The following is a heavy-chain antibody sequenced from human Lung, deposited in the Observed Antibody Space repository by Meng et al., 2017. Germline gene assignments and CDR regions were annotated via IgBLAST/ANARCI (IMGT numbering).Heavy chain of an antibody. V-gene: IGHV1-2*06. CDR2: INPKSGDT. CDR1: GYNFPDYY. J-gene: IGHJ4*02. Sequence: QGRLVHAGAEVKKPGAPVMASCKPSGYNFPDYYIHWVRRAPGQGLEWMGRINPKSGDTHYAQKFKARVTMTGDTSISTAYMELSGLRSDDTAMYYCARDEDISAAGKLFGDYWGQGTLVTVSS. CDR3: ARDEDISAAGKLFGDY. D-gene: IGHD6-25*01.